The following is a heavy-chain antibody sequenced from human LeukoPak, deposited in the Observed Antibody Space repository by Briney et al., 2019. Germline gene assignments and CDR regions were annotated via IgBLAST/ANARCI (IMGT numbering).Heavy chain of an antibody. CDR3: ARDISAAGHYYHYYTMDV. V-gene: IGHV4-34*01. CDR2: INHSGST. D-gene: IGHD3-9*01. J-gene: IGHJ6*02. Sequence: TPSETLSLTCAVYGGSFSGYYWSWIRQPPGKGLEWIGEINHSGSTNYNPSLKSRVTISVDTSKNQFSLKLSSVTAADTAVYYCARDISAAGHYYHYYTMDVWGQGTTVTVSS. CDR1: GGSFSGYY.